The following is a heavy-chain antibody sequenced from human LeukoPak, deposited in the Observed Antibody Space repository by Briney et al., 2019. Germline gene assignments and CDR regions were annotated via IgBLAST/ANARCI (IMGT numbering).Heavy chain of an antibody. CDR1: GFTFSSYA. D-gene: IGHD3-3*01. V-gene: IGHV3-23*01. Sequence: PGGSLRLSCAASGFTFSSYAMSWVRQAPGKGLEWVSSISTTGSTTYYADSVRGRFSISRDNSQNTLSLQMDSLTAADTAVYSCATYDLWTTYYTFQYWRQGTLVSVSS. CDR3: ATYDLWTTYYTFQY. J-gene: IGHJ4*02. CDR2: ISTTGSTT.